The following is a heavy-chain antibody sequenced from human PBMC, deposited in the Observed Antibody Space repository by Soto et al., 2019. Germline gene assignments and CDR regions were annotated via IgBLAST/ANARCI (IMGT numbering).Heavy chain of an antibody. CDR2: IKSKTDGGTT. CDR1: GFTFSNAG. D-gene: IGHD3-22*01. J-gene: IGHJ6*02. V-gene: IGHV3-15*07. CDR3: TTARKYYYDSSGYLVPPYYYYGMDV. Sequence: GGSLRLSCAASGFTFSNAGMNWVRQAPGKGLEWVGRIKSKTDGGTTDYAAPVKGRFTISRDDSKNTLYLQMNSLKTEDTAVYYCTTARKYYYDSSGYLVPPYYYYGMDVWGQGTTVTVSS.